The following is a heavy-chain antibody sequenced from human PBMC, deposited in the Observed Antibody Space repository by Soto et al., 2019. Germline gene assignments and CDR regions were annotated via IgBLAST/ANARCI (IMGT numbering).Heavy chain of an antibody. Sequence: PGGSLRLSCAASGFTFSSYGMHWVRQAPGKGLEWVAVIWYDGSNKYYADSVKGRFTISRDNSKNTLYLQMNSLRAEDTAVYYCAKAGTIFGVVMNNWFDPWGQGTLVTVSS. D-gene: IGHD3-3*01. CDR2: IWYDGSNK. CDR1: GFTFSSYG. CDR3: AKAGTIFGVVMNNWFDP. V-gene: IGHV3-33*06. J-gene: IGHJ5*02.